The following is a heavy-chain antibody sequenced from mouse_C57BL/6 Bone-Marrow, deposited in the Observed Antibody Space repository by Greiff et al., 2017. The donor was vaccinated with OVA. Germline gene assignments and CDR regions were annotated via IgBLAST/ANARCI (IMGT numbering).Heavy chain of an antibody. V-gene: IGHV5-4*03. Sequence: EVKLVESGGGLVKPGGSLKLSCAASGFTFSSYALSWVRQTPEKRLEWVATISDGGSYTYYPDNVTGRFTISRDNAKNNLYLQMSHLKSEDTAMYYWARGSSPFDYWGQGTTLTVSS. CDR2: ISDGGSYT. J-gene: IGHJ2*01. D-gene: IGHD1-1*01. CDR3: ARGSSPFDY. CDR1: GFTFSSYA.